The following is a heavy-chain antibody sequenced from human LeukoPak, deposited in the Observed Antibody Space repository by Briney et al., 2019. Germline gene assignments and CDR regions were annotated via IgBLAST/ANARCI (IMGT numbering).Heavy chain of an antibody. CDR1: GGSFSGYY. D-gene: IGHD3-22*01. CDR2: INHSGST. Sequence: SETLSLTCAVYGGSFSGYYWSWIRQPPGKGLEWIGEINHSGSTNYNPSLKSRVTIFVDTSRNQFSLRLSSVTAADTAVYYCARHSSGYYRDAFDIWGQGTMVTVSS. J-gene: IGHJ3*02. V-gene: IGHV4-34*01. CDR3: ARHSSGYYRDAFDI.